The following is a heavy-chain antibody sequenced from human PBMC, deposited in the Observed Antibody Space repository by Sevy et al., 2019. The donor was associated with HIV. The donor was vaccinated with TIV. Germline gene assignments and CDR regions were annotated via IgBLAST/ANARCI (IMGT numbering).Heavy chain of an antibody. CDR3: TTLGSTYYYDSSGSPGGYYYYGMDV. D-gene: IGHD3-22*01. CDR1: GFTFSSYA. J-gene: IGHJ6*02. Sequence: GGSLRLSCAASGFTFSSYAMSWVRQAPGKGLEWVSSISGNVDNTYYADSVKGRFIISRDNSKNTLYLQMNSLRAEDTAVYYCTTLGSTYYYDSSGSPGGYYYYGMDVWGQGTTVTVSS. CDR2: ISGNVDNT. V-gene: IGHV3-23*01.